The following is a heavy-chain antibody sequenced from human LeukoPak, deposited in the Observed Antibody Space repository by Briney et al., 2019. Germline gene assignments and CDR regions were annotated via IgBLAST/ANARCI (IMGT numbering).Heavy chain of an antibody. CDR3: ARYARSPIAAPAD. CDR1: GFTVRSSY. Sequence: GGSLRLSCAASGFTVRSSYMSWVRQAPGKGLEWVSIFYSGGNTYYADSVKGRFTISRDNSKNTLYLQMNSLRAEDTAVYYCARYARSPIAAPADWGQGTLVTVSS. V-gene: IGHV3-53*01. J-gene: IGHJ4*02. D-gene: IGHD6-13*01. CDR2: FYSGGNT.